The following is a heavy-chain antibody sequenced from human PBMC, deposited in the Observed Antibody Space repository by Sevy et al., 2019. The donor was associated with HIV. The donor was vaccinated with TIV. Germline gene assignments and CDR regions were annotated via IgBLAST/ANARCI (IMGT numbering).Heavy chain of an antibody. CDR3: ASVVKNDCWDRNVNYYGLDV. CDR2: IKSKTDGGTT. V-gene: IGHV3-15*01. D-gene: IGHD3-3*01. Sequence: GGSLRLSCAASGFTFNYAWMSWVRQAPGKGLEWVGRIKSKTDGGTTDYAAHGKGRFTISRDDSENTRNNKMNSLKTEDTAVYYCASVVKNDCWDRNVNYYGLDVWGQGTTVTVSS. J-gene: IGHJ6*02. CDR1: GFTFNYAW.